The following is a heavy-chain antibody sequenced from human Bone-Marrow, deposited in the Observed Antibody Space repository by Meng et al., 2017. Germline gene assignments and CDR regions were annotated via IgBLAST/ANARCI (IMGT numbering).Heavy chain of an antibody. D-gene: IGHD6-13*01. V-gene: IGHV1-2*06. CDR1: GYTFPDYW. Sequence: QGQLVQSGGGVKTPGASGKVSCKASGYTFPDYWLHWVRRAPGQGLEWMGRINPKSGDTHYAQRFQGRVTMTGDTSISTAYMELSGLRSDDTAMYYCARDEDISAAGKLFGDYWGQGTLVTVAS. CDR3: ARDEDISAAGKLFGDY. CDR2: INPKSGDT. J-gene: IGHJ4*02.